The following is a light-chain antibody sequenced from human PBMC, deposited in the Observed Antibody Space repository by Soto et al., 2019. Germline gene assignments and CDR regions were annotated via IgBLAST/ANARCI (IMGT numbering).Light chain of an antibody. J-gene: IGLJ3*02. CDR2: EVT. Sequence: QSALTQPPSASGSPGQSVTISCTGTSSDVGAYNYVSWYQQHPGKAPKLMIYEVTKRPSGVPDRFSGSKSGNTASLIVSGLQADDEADYYCNSYAGSNNWVFGGGTKLTVL. V-gene: IGLV2-8*01. CDR1: SSDVGAYNY. CDR3: NSYAGSNNWV.